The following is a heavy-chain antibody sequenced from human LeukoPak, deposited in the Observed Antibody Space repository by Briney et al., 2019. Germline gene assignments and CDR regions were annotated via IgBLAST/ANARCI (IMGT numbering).Heavy chain of an antibody. D-gene: IGHD3-22*01. CDR3: ARHSRGYHLYAFDI. V-gene: IGHV4-4*09. CDR2: IHTSGST. Sequence: PSETLSLTCTVSGGSISSYYWSWIRQPPGKGLQWIGYIHTSGSTNYNPSLKSRVTISVDTSKNQFSLKRSSVTAADTAVYYCARHSRGYHLYAFDIWGQGTMVTVSS. J-gene: IGHJ3*02. CDR1: GGSISSYY.